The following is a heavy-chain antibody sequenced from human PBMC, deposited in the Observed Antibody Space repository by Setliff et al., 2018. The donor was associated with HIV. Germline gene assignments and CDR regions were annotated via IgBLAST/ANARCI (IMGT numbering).Heavy chain of an antibody. CDR2: INHSGST. CDR1: GASFSNYF. CDR3: VRRRGYYGSWASSAFDF. J-gene: IGHJ3*01. D-gene: IGHD3-10*01. Sequence: PSETLSLTCAVYGASFSNYFWTWIRQSPGKGLEWIGEINHSGSTNYNPSLKSRVTISVDTSKNQFSLRLNSVTAADTAVYFCVRRRGYYGSWASSAFDFWGQGTMVTVSS. V-gene: IGHV4-34*01.